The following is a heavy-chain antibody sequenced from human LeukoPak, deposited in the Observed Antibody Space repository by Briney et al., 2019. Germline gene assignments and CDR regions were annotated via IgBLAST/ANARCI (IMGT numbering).Heavy chain of an antibody. CDR2: IYSGGDT. V-gene: IGHV3-53*01. CDR3: ARGSCSNIRCHDAFDI. Sequence: GGSLRLSCAASGFTFNTYWMHWVRQAPGKGLVWVSVIYSGGDTYYTDSVKGRFSVSRDNSKNTLYLQMNSLRVDDTAVYYCARGSCSNIRCHDAFDIWGQGTMVTVSS. J-gene: IGHJ3*02. CDR1: GFTFNTYW. D-gene: IGHD2-2*01.